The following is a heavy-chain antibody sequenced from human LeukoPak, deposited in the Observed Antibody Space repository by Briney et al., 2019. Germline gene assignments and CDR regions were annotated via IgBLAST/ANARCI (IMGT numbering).Heavy chain of an antibody. Sequence: GPVKVSCKASGYTFTGYYMHWVRQAPGQGLEWMGWINPNSGGTNYAQKFQGRVTMTRDTSISTAYMELSRLRSDDTAVYYCARLGGSSGYYHPGVDYWGQGTLVTVSS. J-gene: IGHJ4*02. V-gene: IGHV1-2*02. CDR3: ARLGGSSGYYHPGVDY. CDR2: INPNSGGT. D-gene: IGHD3-22*01. CDR1: GYTFTGYY.